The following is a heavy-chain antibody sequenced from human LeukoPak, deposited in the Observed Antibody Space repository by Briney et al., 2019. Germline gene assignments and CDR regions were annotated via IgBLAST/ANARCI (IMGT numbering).Heavy chain of an antibody. CDR2: ISSCSSPSI. CDR1: GFTFSSYS. CDR3: ARILSGSGSYGTFDY. D-gene: IGHD3-10*01. J-gene: IGHJ4*02. V-gene: IGHV3-48*04. Sequence: PGGSLRHSCAASGFTFSSYSMNWVRQAPAKGLDWVSYISSCSSPSIYYADSVKGLFTISRDNSQNSLYLQMNSLRAEDTAVYYCARILSGSGSYGTFDYWGQGSLVTVSS.